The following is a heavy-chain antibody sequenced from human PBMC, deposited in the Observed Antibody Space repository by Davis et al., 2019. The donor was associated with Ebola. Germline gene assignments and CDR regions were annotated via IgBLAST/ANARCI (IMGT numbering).Heavy chain of an antibody. CDR2: IIPMFGTT. V-gene: IGHV1-69*06. D-gene: IGHD3-22*01. CDR1: GYTFINYD. Sequence: SVKVSCKASGYTFINYDIVWVRQAPGQGLEWMGRIIPMFGTTNYAQKFEGRVTITADKSTSTVYMELSSLRSEDTAVYYCARTGYYDSSGNYYAPNFDYWGQGTLVTVSS. J-gene: IGHJ4*02. CDR3: ARTGYYDSSGNYYAPNFDY.